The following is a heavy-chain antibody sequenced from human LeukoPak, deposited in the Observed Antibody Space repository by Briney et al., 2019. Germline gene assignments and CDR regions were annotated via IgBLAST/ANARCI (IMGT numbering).Heavy chain of an antibody. V-gene: IGHV3-11*04. CDR3: AKWGSVSSRFFDY. CDR2: ISSSGSTI. Sequence: GGSLRLSCAASGFTFSDYNMSWIRQAPGKGLEWVSYISSSGSTIYYADSVKGRFIISRDNAKNSLYLQMNSLRAEDTAVYYCAKWGSVSSRFFDYWGQGTLVTVSS. CDR1: GFTFSDYN. J-gene: IGHJ4*02. D-gene: IGHD6-13*01.